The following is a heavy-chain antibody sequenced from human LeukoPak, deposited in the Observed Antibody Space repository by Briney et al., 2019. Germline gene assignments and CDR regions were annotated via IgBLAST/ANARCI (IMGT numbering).Heavy chain of an antibody. Sequence: ASVKVSCKASGYTFTVHYLHWLRQAPGQGLEWMGWIEPDSGATNFAQNFQGRVTMTSDTSINTAYMELSSLTSDDTAMYYCARDHDYGPDYWGQGTLVTVSA. J-gene: IGHJ4*02. V-gene: IGHV1-2*02. CDR3: ARDHDYGPDY. D-gene: IGHD4/OR15-4a*01. CDR1: GYTFTVHY. CDR2: IEPDSGAT.